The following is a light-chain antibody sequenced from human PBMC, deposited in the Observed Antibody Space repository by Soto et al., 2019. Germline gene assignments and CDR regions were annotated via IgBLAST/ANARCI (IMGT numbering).Light chain of an antibody. CDR2: GAS. J-gene: IGKJ2*01. Sequence: EIVLTQSPGTLSLSPGERATLPCRASQNITSSYLAWYQQKPGQAPRLLIYGASTRATGIPDRFSGSGSGTDFTLTISRLEPKDFAVYYCQQYGGSPPATFGQGTKLEI. V-gene: IGKV3-20*01. CDR3: QQYGGSPPAT. CDR1: QNITSSY.